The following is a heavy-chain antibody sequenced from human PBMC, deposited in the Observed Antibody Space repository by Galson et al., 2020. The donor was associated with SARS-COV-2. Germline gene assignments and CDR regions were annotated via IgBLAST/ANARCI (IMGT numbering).Heavy chain of an antibody. J-gene: IGHJ6*02. CDR2: IYYSAST. Sequence: ASEPLSLTCTVSGGPISSSSYYWGCIRQPPGKGLEWIGSIYYSASTYYNPSLNSRATISVDTSKNQFSLKLSSVTAADTAVYYCAGLRLYCGDYRGDYYYYGMDVWGQGTTVTVSS. D-gene: IGHD4-17*01. CDR1: GGPISSSSYY. V-gene: IGHV4-39*01. CDR3: AGLRLYCGDYRGDYYYYGMDV.